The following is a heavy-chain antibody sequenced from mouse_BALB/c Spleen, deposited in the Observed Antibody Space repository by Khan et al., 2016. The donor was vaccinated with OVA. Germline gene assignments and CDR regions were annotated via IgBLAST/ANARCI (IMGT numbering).Heavy chain of an antibody. CDR1: GLTFSTYG. CDR3: TRLAYYYDSGGFAY. Sequence: EVQLVESGGDLVKPGGSLKLSCAASGLTFSTYGMSWVRQTPDRRLEWVATVSTGGTYTYYLDSVKGRFIISRDNAKNTLYLQMSSLKSEDTAMFSCTRLAYYYDSGGFAYWGQGTLVTVSA. D-gene: IGHD1-1*01. CDR2: VSTGGTYT. V-gene: IGHV5-6*01. J-gene: IGHJ3*01.